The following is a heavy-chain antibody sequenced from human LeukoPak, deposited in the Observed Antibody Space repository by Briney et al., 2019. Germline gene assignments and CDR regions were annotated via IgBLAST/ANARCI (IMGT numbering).Heavy chain of an antibody. Sequence: PGGSLRLSCAASGFTFSSYGMHWVRQAPGKGLEWVAFIRYDGSNKYYADSVKGRFTISRDNSKNTLCLQMNSVTAEDTAVYYCTRGGGGDSYEALDYWGQGTLVTVSS. D-gene: IGHD3-16*01. J-gene: IGHJ4*02. CDR1: GFTFSSYG. CDR2: IRYDGSNK. CDR3: TRGGGGDSYEALDY. V-gene: IGHV3-30*02.